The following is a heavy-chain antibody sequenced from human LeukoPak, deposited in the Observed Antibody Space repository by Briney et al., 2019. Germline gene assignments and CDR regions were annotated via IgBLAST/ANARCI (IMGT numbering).Heavy chain of an antibody. CDR3: VRHNNYALDY. CDR2: IFPGNSDN. D-gene: IGHD5-18*01. Sequence: GESLKISFEGSGYSFTSYWIGWARQMPGKGLEWMAIIFPGNSDNIYSPSFQGQVTISADKSISTAYLQWRGLKASDTAMYYCVRHNNYALDYWGQGTLVTVSS. J-gene: IGHJ4*02. V-gene: IGHV5-51*01. CDR1: GYSFTSYW.